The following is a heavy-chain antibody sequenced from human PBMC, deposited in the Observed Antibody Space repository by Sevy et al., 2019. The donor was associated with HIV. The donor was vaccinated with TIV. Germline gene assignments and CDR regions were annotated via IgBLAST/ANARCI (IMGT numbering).Heavy chain of an antibody. Sequence: ASVKVSCKASGYTFTGYYMHWVRQAPGQGLEWMGWINPNSGGTNYAQMFQGRVTMTRDTSISTAYMELSRLRSDDTAVYYCARDVREGYCSSTSCSTYNWFDPWGQGTLVTVSS. CDR2: INPNSGGT. CDR1: GYTFTGYY. V-gene: IGHV1-2*02. CDR3: ARDVREGYCSSTSCSTYNWFDP. J-gene: IGHJ5*02. D-gene: IGHD2-2*01.